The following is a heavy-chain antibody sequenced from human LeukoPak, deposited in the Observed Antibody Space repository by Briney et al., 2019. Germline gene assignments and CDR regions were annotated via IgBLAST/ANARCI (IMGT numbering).Heavy chain of an antibody. D-gene: IGHD1-26*01. CDR3: TKTMGAIDHDY. V-gene: IGHV3-33*06. J-gene: IGHJ4*02. CDR2: IWYDGSNK. Sequence: PGGSLRLSCAASGFTFSSYGMHWVRQAPGKGLEWVAVIWYDGSNKYYADSVKGRFTISRDNSKNTLYLQMNSLRAEDTAVYYCTKTMGAIDHDYWGQGTLVTVSS. CDR1: GFTFSSYG.